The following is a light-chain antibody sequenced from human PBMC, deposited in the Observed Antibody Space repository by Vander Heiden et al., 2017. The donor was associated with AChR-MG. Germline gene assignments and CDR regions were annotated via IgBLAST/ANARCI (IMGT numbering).Light chain of an antibody. Sequence: EIVMTQSPATLSVSPGERATLSCRASQSLSNNLAWYQQKPGQAPRLLISGASTRATGIPARFSGSGSGTEFTLTISSLQSEDFAVYYCQRYKDWPITFDLEARLGIQ. CDR3: QRYKDWPIT. CDR2: GAS. CDR1: QSLSNN. V-gene: IGKV3-15*01. J-gene: IGKJ5*01.